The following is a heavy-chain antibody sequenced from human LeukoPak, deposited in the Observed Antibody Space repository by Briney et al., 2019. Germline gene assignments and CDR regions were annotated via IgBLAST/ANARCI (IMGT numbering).Heavy chain of an antibody. CDR2: IYPGESDT. Sequence: GESLKISWKGSGYSFTSYWSGGVRRVPGKGLEGMGIIYPGESDTRYSPSFQGQVTISADKSISTAYLQWSSLKASDTAMYYCARHGGGIEGESYCGGDCYFFYWGQGTLVTVSS. J-gene: IGHJ4*02. CDR1: GYSFTSYW. V-gene: IGHV5-51*01. CDR3: ARHGGGIEGESYCGGDCYFFY. D-gene: IGHD2-21*02.